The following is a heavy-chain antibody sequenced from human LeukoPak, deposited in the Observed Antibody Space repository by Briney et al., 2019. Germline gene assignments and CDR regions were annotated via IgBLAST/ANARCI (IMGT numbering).Heavy chain of an antibody. J-gene: IGHJ4*02. Sequence: GGSLRLSCAASGFTFSSYAMNWVRQAPGKGLEWVSGISGSGGSTYYADSVKGRFTISRDNAKNTLYLQMNSLRAEDTAVYYCARDTDRYYFDYWGQGTLVSVSS. CDR2: ISGSGGST. V-gene: IGHV3-23*01. CDR3: ARDTDRYYFDY. CDR1: GFTFSSYA.